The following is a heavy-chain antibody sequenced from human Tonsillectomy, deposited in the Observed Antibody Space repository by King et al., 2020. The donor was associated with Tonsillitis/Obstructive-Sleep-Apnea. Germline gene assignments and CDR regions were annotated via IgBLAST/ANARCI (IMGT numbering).Heavy chain of an antibody. J-gene: IGHJ5*02. CDR1: GGSFSGYY. V-gene: IGHV4-34*01. D-gene: IGHD3-22*01. CDR2: INHSGST. CDR3: ATAPTHYYDSRGNWFDP. Sequence: VQLQQWGAGLLKPSETLSLTCAVYGGSFSGYYWSWIRQPPGKGLEWIGEINHSGSTNYNPSLKSRVTISVDTSKNQFSLKLSSVTAADTAVYYCATAPTHYYDSRGNWFDPWGQGTLVTVSS.